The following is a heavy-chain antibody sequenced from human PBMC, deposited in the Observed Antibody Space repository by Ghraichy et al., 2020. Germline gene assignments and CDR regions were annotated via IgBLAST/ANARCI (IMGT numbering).Heavy chain of an antibody. Sequence: GGSLRLSCAASGFIFSVYSMVWVRQAPGKGLEWVTVIQHDGSDKYYADSVQGRFTVSRDNSKNTLHLQMNSLRVEDTAVYYCVRVGVGYSYGNGMDVWGQGTTVTVSS. J-gene: IGHJ6*02. CDR2: IQHDGSDK. V-gene: IGHV3-30*04. CDR1: GFIFSVYS. D-gene: IGHD5-18*01. CDR3: VRVGVGYSYGNGMDV.